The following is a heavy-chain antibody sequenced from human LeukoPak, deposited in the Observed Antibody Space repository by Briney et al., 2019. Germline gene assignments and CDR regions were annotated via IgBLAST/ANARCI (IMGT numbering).Heavy chain of an antibody. Sequence: SVKVSCKASGGTFSSYAISWVRQAPGQGLEWMGRIIPILGIANYAQKFQGRVTITADKSTSTAYMELSSLRSEDTAAYYCARDPPLGYCSSTSCYGDYWGQGTLVTVSS. CDR1: GGTFSSYA. CDR2: IIPILGIA. J-gene: IGHJ4*02. D-gene: IGHD2-2*01. V-gene: IGHV1-69*04. CDR3: ARDPPLGYCSSTSCYGDY.